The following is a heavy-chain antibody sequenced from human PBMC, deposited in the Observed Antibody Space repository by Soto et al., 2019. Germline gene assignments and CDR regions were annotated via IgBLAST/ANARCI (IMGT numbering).Heavy chain of an antibody. CDR1: GFTFSSYA. CDR2: ISYDGSNK. Sequence: GSLRLSCAASGFTFSSYAMHWVRQAPGKGLEWVAVISYDGSNKYYADSVKGRFTISRDNSKNTLYLQMNSLRAEDTAVYYCARDIFNYDYVWGSYRPSYYYGMDVWGQGTTVTVSS. D-gene: IGHD3-16*02. J-gene: IGHJ6*02. V-gene: IGHV3-30-3*01. CDR3: ARDIFNYDYVWGSYRPSYYYGMDV.